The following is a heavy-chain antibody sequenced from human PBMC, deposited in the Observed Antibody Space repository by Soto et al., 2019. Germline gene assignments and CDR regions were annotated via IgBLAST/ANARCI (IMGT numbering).Heavy chain of an antibody. J-gene: IGHJ4*02. CDR1: GGSFSGYY. CDR2: INHSGST. V-gene: IGHV4-34*01. D-gene: IGHD6-19*01. Sequence: PSETLSLTCGVLGGSFSGYYWSWIRQPPGKGLEWIGEINHSGSTNYNPSLKSRVTISVDTSKNQFSLKLSSVTAADTAVYYCARGRGRPIAVAGTGTFAYWGQGTLVTVSS. CDR3: ARGRGRPIAVAGTGTFAY.